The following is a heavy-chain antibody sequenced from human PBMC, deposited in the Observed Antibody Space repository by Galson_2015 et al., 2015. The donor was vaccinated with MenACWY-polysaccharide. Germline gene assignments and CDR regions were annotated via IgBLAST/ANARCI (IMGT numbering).Heavy chain of an antibody. D-gene: IGHD7-27*01. V-gene: IGHV3-7*01. Sequence: SLRLSCAASGLTFSNWWMTWVRQAPEEGLEWVASIKKDGSEKYYVDSVKGRFTISRDNAKDSLYLQMNSLRAEDTAVYFCTRGHLGLGLWGQGTTVTVSS. CDR3: TRGHLGLGL. CDR1: GLTFSNWW. CDR2: IKKDGSEK. J-gene: IGHJ6*02.